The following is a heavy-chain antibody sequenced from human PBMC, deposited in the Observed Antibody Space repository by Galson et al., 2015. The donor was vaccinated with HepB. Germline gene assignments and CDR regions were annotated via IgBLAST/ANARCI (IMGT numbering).Heavy chain of an antibody. Sequence: TLSLTCTVSGGSISSGGYYWSWIRQHPGKGLEWIGYIYYSGTTYFNPSLKSRVSISIDTSENQFSLKLNSMTAADTAVYYCARSHSDSRGYYCYMGVWGQGILVTVSS. D-gene: IGHD3-3*01. CDR3: ARSHSDSRGYYCYMGV. CDR1: GGSISSGGYY. V-gene: IGHV4-31*03. CDR2: IYYSGTT. J-gene: IGHJ6*03.